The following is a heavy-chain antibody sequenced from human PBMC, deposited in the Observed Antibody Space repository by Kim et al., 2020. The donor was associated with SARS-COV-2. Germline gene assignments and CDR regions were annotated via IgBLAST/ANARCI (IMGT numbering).Heavy chain of an antibody. J-gene: IGHJ4*02. CDR1: GFTFSSYA. D-gene: IGHD5-12*01. Sequence: GGSLRLSCAASGFTFSSYAMHWVRQAPGKGLEWVAVIWYDGSNKYYADSVKGRFTISRDNSKNTLYLQMNSLRAEDTAVYYCVGGGGYNQGDYFDYWGQGTLVTVSS. CDR3: VGGGGYNQGDYFDY. V-gene: IGHV3-33*01. CDR2: IWYDGSNK.